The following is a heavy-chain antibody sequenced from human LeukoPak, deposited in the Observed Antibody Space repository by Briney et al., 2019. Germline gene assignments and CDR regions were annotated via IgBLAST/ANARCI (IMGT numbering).Heavy chain of an antibody. D-gene: IGHD3-22*01. V-gene: IGHV3-21*01. CDR2: ISSSSSYI. CDR1: GFTFSSYS. Sequence: GGSLRLSCAASGFTFSSYSMNWVRQAPGKGLEWVSSISSSSSYIYYADSVKGRFTISRDNAKNSLYLQMNSLRAEDTAVYYCARDSSGYYGLLGYWGQGTLVTVPS. J-gene: IGHJ4*02. CDR3: ARDSSGYYGLLGY.